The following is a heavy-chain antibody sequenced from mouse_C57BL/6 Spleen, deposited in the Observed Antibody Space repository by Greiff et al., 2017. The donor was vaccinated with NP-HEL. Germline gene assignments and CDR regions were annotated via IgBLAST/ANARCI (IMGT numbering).Heavy chain of an antibody. V-gene: IGHV2-2*01. CDR3: ASWDWYFDV. Sequence: QVQLQQSGPGLVQPSQSLSITCTVSGFSLTSYGVHWVRQSPGKGLEWLGVIWSGGSTDNTEDFISRLSISEDKSNSQVFFKMNSLQADDTAIYYCASWDWYFDVWGTGTTVTVSS. J-gene: IGHJ1*03. D-gene: IGHD4-1*01. CDR2: IWSGGST. CDR1: GFSLTSYG.